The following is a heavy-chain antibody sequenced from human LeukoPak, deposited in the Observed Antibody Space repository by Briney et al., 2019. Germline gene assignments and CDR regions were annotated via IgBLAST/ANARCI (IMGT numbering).Heavy chain of an antibody. CDR1: GFTFTTYT. CDR2: VLGNGGTT. CDR3: ARERAFYYFDY. Sequence: GGSLRLSCEASGFTFTTYTMHWVRQAPGKGLEYVSAVLGNGGTTYYANSVKGRFTISRGNSKNTVYLQMGSLRAEDTAVYYCARERAFYYFDYWGQGSLVTVSS. J-gene: IGHJ4*02. V-gene: IGHV3-64*01.